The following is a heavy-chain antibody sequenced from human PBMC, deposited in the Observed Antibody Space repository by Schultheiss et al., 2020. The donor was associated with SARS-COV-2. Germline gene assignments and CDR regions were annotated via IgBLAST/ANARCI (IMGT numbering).Heavy chain of an antibody. V-gene: IGHV5-51*01. CDR1: GYSFASYW. CDR3: ARHAVAAAPSNFDY. Sequence: GGSLRLSWQGSGYSFASYWIGWVRQMPGKGLEWMGIIYPGNSDTRYSPSFEGQVSMSADKSISTAYLQWSSLKASDTAMYYCARHAVAAAPSNFDYWGQGTLVTVSS. D-gene: IGHD6-25*01. J-gene: IGHJ4*02. CDR2: IYPGNSDT.